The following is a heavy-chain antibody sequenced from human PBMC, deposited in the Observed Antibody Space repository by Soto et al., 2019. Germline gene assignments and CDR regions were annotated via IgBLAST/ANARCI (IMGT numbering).Heavy chain of an antibody. CDR3: ARNGYIGNFAMDV. D-gene: IGHD5-12*01. CDR1: GYTFKSYD. J-gene: IGHJ6*02. CDR2: ISGHNGKA. V-gene: IGHV1-18*04. Sequence: QVQLVQSGAEVKEPGASVTVSCKASGYTFKSYDVMWVRKAPGQGLEWMGGISGHNGKADYAENFHGSVIMATDTSTATASMDLRGLRSDDTAVYYCARNGYIGNFAMDVWGQGTTVSVS.